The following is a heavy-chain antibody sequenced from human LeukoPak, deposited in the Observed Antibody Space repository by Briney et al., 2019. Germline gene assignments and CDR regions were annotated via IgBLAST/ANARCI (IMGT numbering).Heavy chain of an antibody. V-gene: IGHV3-53*01. Sequence: GGSLRLSCAASGFTVNNNYMSWVRQAPGKGLEWVSVIYSGDITYYADSVKGRFTISRDNSKNTLYLQMNSLRAEDTAVYYCARGPDSSGYHFDYWGQGTLVTVSS. D-gene: IGHD3-22*01. CDR2: IYSGDIT. CDR3: ARGPDSSGYHFDY. J-gene: IGHJ4*02. CDR1: GFTVNNNY.